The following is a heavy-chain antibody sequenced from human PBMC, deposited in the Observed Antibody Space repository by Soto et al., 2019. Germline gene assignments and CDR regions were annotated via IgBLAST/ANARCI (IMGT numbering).Heavy chain of an antibody. CDR2: IIPIFGTA. V-gene: IGHV1-69*12. D-gene: IGHD3-3*01. J-gene: IGHJ5*02. CDR1: GGTFSSYA. Sequence: QVQLVQSGAAVKKPGSSVKVSCKASGGTFSSYAISWVRQAPGQGLEWMGGIIPIFGTANYAQKFQGRVTITADESTSTAYMELSSLRSEDTAVYYCARNPKAIFGVAVHEWFDPWGQGTLVTVSS. CDR3: ARNPKAIFGVAVHEWFDP.